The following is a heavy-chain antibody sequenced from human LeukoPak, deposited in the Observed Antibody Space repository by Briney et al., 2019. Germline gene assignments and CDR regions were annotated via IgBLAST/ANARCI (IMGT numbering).Heavy chain of an antibody. CDR1: GFTFSTYW. Sequence: GGSLRLSCAASGFTFSTYWMNWVRQAPGKGLEYVANIKQDGSQKFYVDSVKGRFTISRDNSKNTLYLQMNSLRAEDTAVYYCAREKQPYYFDYWGQGTLVTVSS. V-gene: IGHV3-7*01. CDR3: AREKQPYYFDY. J-gene: IGHJ4*02. CDR2: IKQDGSQK.